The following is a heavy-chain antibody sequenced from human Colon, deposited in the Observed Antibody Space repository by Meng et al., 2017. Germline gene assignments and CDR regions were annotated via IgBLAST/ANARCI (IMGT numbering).Heavy chain of an antibody. J-gene: IGHJ4*02. CDR3: TLRLVPTNDY. V-gene: IGHV3-15*01. D-gene: IGHD3-3*01. CDR2: VKTKREGGLT. Sequence: GESLKISCAASGFTFSDVWMNWVRQAPGKGLEWVGRVKTKREGGLTDDAAPSNGGFTISRADSKSTLYLQMNNLRTEDTAVYSCTLRLVPTNDYWGQGTLVTVSS. CDR1: GFTFSDVW.